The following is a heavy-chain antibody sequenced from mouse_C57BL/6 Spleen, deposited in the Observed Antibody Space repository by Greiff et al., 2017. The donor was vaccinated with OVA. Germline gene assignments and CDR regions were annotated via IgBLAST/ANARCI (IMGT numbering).Heavy chain of an antibody. V-gene: IGHV1-81*01. D-gene: IGHD1-1*01. CDR2: IYPRSGNT. CDR1: GYTFTSYG. CDR3: ASLFITTVVATTDWYFDV. Sequence: VKLVESGAELARPGASVKLSCKASGYTFTSYGISWVKQRTGQGLEWIGEIYPRSGNTYYNEKFKGKATLTADKSSSTAYMELRSLTSEDSAVYFCASLFITTVVATTDWYFDVWGTGTTVTVSS. J-gene: IGHJ1*03.